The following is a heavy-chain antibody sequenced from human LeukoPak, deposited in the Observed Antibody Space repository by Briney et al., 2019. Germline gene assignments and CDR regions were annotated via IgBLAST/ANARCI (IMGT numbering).Heavy chain of an antibody. CDR1: GLSFSSYD. Sequence: GGSLRLSCAAAGLSFSSYDMYWVRQAPGMGLEWVAYISTTGSTIDYAASVKGRFTISRDNGKSSVFLQMNSLRVEDTALYYLAPQAPGLPRTISTESLQNGGQGTLVTV. J-gene: IGHJ1*01. CDR2: ISTTGSTI. CDR3: APQAPGLPRTISTESLQN. D-gene: IGHD2/OR15-2a*01. V-gene: IGHV3-48*03.